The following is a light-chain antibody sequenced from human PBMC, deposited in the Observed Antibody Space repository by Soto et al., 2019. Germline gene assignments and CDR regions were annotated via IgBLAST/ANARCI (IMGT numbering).Light chain of an antibody. CDR2: DVS. CDR3: CSYAGSYTEV. CDR1: SSDVGGYNY. J-gene: IGLJ2*01. Sequence: QSALTQPRSVSGSPGQSVTISCTGTSSDVGGYNYVSWYQQHPGKAPKLMIYDVSKRPSGVPDRFSGSKSGNTASLTISGLQAEDEADYYCCSYAGSYTEVFGGGTKLT. V-gene: IGLV2-11*01.